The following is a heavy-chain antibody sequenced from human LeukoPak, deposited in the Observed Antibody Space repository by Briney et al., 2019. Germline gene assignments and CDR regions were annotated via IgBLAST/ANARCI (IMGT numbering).Heavy chain of an antibody. J-gene: IGHJ4*02. Sequence: ASVKVSCKASVYTFTSYDINWVRQATGQGLAWMGWMNPNSGNTGYAQKFQGRVTMTRNTSISTAYMELSSLRSEDTAVYYCARGLFYDYVWGVIDYWGQGTLVTVSS. CDR2: MNPNSGNT. CDR3: ARGLFYDYVWGVIDY. CDR1: VYTFTSYD. V-gene: IGHV1-8*01. D-gene: IGHD3-16*01.